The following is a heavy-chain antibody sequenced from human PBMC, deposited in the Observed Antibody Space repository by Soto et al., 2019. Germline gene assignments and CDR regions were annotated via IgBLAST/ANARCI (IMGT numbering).Heavy chain of an antibody. D-gene: IGHD3-10*01. J-gene: IGHJ5*02. V-gene: IGHV3-21*01. CDR3: ARDSYGSGSYSVS. CDR1: GFTCSSYS. Sequence: PGGSLKLSCAASGFTCSSYSMNWGRQAEGKGQKWVSCISGCCAYIYYADSVKGRFTISSDNAKISLYLQMNSLRADDTAVYYCARDSYGSGSYSVSWGQRTLVTVSS. CDR2: ISGCCAYI.